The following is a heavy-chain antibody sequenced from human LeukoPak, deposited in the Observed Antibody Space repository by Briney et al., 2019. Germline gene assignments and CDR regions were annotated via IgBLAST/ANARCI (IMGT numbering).Heavy chain of an antibody. CDR1: GGSFSGYY. Sequence: SETLSLTCAVYGGSFSGYYWGWIRQPPGKGLEWIGEINHSGSTNYNPSLKSRVAISVDTSKNQFSLKLSSVTAADTAVYYCARGKPAAFDIWGQGTMVTVSS. J-gene: IGHJ3*02. CDR2: INHSGST. V-gene: IGHV4-34*01. CDR3: ARGKPAAFDI.